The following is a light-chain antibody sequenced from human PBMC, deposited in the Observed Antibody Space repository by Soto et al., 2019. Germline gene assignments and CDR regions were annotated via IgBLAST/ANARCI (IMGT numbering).Light chain of an antibody. CDR3: QQYGSSPLT. V-gene: IGKV3-20*01. CDR2: GAS. Sequence: EVVMRQSPGAVSVPPGERATLSCRASQSVTSNVAWYQQKPGQAPRLLIYGASTRATGIPARFSGSGSGTDFTLTISRLEPEDFAVYYCQQYGSSPLTFGGGTKVDIK. J-gene: IGKJ4*01. CDR1: QSVTSN.